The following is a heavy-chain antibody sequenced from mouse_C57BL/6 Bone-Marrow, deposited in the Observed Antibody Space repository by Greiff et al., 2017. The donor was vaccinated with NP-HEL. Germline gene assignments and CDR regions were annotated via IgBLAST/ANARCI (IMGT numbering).Heavy chain of an antibody. CDR1: GYTFTNYW. J-gene: IGHJ1*03. Sequence: QVQLKESGAELVRPGTSVKMSCKASGYTFTNYWIGWAKQRPGHGLEWIGDIYPGGGYTNYNEKFKGKATLTADKSSSTAYMQFSSLTSEDSAIYYCARSDGNYFYWYFDVWGTGTTVTVSS. D-gene: IGHD2-1*01. CDR3: ARSDGNYFYWYFDV. V-gene: IGHV1-63*01. CDR2: IYPGGGYT.